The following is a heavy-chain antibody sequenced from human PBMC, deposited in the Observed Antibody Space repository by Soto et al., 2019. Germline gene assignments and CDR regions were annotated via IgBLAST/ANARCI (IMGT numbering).Heavy chain of an antibody. J-gene: IGHJ4*02. Sequence: GGSLRLSCAASGFTFSGYGMSWVRQAPGKGLEWVSSLSGGGGSTYDADSVKGRFTISRENSKNTLYLQMNSLGAEDTAVYYCARSPGWPFYFDYWGQGTLVTVSS. V-gene: IGHV3-23*01. CDR3: ARSPGWPFYFDY. CDR2: LSGGGGST. D-gene: IGHD6-19*01. CDR1: GFTFSGYG.